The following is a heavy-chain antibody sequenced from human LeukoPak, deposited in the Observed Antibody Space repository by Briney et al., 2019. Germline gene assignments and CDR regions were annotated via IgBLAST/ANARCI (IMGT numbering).Heavy chain of an antibody. V-gene: IGHV1-3*01. Sequence: ASVHVSCKASGYTFTNYAMHWVRQAPGQRLEWMGWINAGNGKTKYSRKVQGRVTITRDTSTSTAFMELSSLRSEDTAVYYCARAPYEDGAARPVDYWGQGTLVTVSS. CDR3: ARAPYEDGAARPVDY. CDR1: GYTFTNYA. CDR2: INAGNGKT. J-gene: IGHJ4*02. D-gene: IGHD6-6*01.